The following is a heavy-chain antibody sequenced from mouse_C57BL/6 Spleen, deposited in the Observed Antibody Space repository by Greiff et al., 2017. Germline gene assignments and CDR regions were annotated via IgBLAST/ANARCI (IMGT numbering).Heavy chain of an antibody. Sequence: VQRVESGPELVKPGASVKLSCKASGYTFTSYDINWVKQRPGQGLEWIGWIYPRDGSTKYNEKFKGKATLTVDTSSSTAYMELHSLTSEDSAVYFCARGITTVVAPYYYAMDYWGQGTSVTVSS. J-gene: IGHJ4*01. CDR2: IYPRDGST. CDR3: ARGITTVVAPYYYAMDY. V-gene: IGHV1-85*01. D-gene: IGHD1-1*01. CDR1: GYTFTSYD.